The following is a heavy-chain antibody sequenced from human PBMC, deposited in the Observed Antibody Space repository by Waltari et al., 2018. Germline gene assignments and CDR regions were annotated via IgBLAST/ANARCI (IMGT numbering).Heavy chain of an antibody. CDR1: GGSISSSSYY. V-gene: IGHV4-39*01. D-gene: IGHD3-22*01. Sequence: QLQLQESGPGLVKPSETLSLTCTVSGGSISSSSYYWGWIRQPPGKGLEWIGSIYYSGTPYYNPSRKSRVTISVDTSRNHFSLKLRSVTAADTAVYYCARLAYDYDSSGYVNWFDPWGQGTLVTVPS. CDR2: IYYSGTP. CDR3: ARLAYDYDSSGYVNWFDP. J-gene: IGHJ5*02.